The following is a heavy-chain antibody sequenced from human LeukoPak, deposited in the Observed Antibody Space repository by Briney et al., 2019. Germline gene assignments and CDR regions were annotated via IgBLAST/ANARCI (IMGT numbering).Heavy chain of an antibody. V-gene: IGHV4-4*07. Sequence: KPSETLSLTCSVSGGSTNNYFWSWIRQSAGKGLEWIGRVNPYGTSNYNPSLKSRATMSVDTSKNLVSLRLTSLTAADTAVYYCARDRRPRAVAGAYISYGMDVWGQGTTVTVSS. CDR2: VNPYGTS. CDR3: ARDRRPRAVAGAYISYGMDV. D-gene: IGHD6-19*01. CDR1: GGSTNNYF. J-gene: IGHJ6*02.